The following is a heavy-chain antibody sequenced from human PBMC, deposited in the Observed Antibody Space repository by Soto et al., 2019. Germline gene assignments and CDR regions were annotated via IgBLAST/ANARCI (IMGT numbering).Heavy chain of an antibody. CDR1: GFTFSSYA. CDR2: ISGSGGST. Sequence: PGGSLRLSCAASGFTFSSYAMSWVRQAPGKGLEWVSAISGSGGSTYYADSVKGRFTISRDNSKNTLYLQMNSLRAEDTAVYYCAKDPYQYYDSSGQEDYFDYWGQGTLVTVSS. CDR3: AKDPYQYYDSSGQEDYFDY. V-gene: IGHV3-23*01. D-gene: IGHD3-22*01. J-gene: IGHJ4*02.